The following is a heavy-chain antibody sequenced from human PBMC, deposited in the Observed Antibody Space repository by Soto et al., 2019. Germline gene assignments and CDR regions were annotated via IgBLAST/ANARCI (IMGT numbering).Heavy chain of an antibody. CDR2: IYHSGCT. Sequence: PSETLSLTCTVSGDSINSVDHYWSWIRQPPGKGPEWMGYIYHSGCTHYNPSLNSRLTISIDTSTDRFSLNLTSVTAADTAVYFCARLRWETENNWFDPWGQGALVTVSS. V-gene: IGHV4-30-4*01. J-gene: IGHJ5*02. D-gene: IGHD1-26*01. CDR3: ARLRWETENNWFDP. CDR1: GDSINSVDHY.